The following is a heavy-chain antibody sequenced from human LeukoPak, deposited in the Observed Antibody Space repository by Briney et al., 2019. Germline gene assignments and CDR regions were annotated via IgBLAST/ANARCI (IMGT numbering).Heavy chain of an antibody. Sequence: SETLSLTCTVSGGSISSYYWSWIRQPAGKGLEWIGRIYTSVSTNYNPSLKSRVTMSVDTSKNQFSLKLSSVTAADTAAYYCARDGSGSPLYYFDYWGQGTLVTVSS. V-gene: IGHV4-4*07. D-gene: IGHD3-10*01. CDR3: ARDGSGSPLYYFDY. CDR2: IYTSVST. CDR1: GGSISSYY. J-gene: IGHJ4*02.